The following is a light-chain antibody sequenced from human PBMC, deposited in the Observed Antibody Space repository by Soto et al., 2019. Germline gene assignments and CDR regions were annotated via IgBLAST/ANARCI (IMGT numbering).Light chain of an antibody. V-gene: IGLV2-14*01. CDR2: EVT. CDR1: SGDIGSYNR. CDR3: TSYTRDTALV. J-gene: IGLJ1*01. Sequence: QSVLTQPASVSGSPGQSITISCTGTSGDIGSYNRVSWYQQHPGKAPKLIIYEVTDRPSGVSNRFSGSKSGNTASLTISGLQAEDEADYHCTSYTRDTALVFGTGTKVTVL.